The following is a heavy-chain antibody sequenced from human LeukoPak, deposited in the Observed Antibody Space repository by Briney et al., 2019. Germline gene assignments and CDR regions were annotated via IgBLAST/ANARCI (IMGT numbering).Heavy chain of an antibody. D-gene: IGHD6-19*01. J-gene: IGHJ4*02. CDR2: IKEDGSIQ. CDR1: GFTFSSYW. CDR3: ARDVWTGVAVSGY. Sequence: GGSLRLSCVASGFTFSSYWMTWVRQAPGKGLEWLANIKEDGSIQYYLDSVRGRFTISRDNAKTPMYLQLNSLRADDTAVYYCARDVWTGVAVSGYWGQGILVTVSS. V-gene: IGHV3-7*01.